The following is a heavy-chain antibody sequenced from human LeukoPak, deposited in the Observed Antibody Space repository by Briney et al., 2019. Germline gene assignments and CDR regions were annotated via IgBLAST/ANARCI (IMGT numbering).Heavy chain of an antibody. D-gene: IGHD2-2*03. CDR3: VRDGSGPPPFDL. J-gene: IGHJ5*02. CDR1: VFTFINHW. CDR2: IKVDGRDT. V-gene: IGHV3-74*01. Sequence: PGWSLRLSFASSVFTFINHWMNWVRQAPGKERKGVSHIKVDGRDTDYAASEKGRCTISRDNARTTLSRPMTSMRAEDPAVYYCVRDGSGPPPFDLWGQGNLVTVSS.